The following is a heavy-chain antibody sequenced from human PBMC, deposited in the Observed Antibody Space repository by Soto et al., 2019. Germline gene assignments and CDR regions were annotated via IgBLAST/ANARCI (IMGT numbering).Heavy chain of an antibody. CDR1: GFTFSNYG. CDR3: VKDRLPEAYGMDV. J-gene: IGHJ6*02. CDR2: ISHDGTRK. Sequence: QVQLVESGGGVVQPGRSLRLSCAASGFTFSNYGVHWVRQAPSRGLEWVAVISHDGTRKHYGDSVKGRFSIARDNSQNTVYLQMNSLRVEDTAVYYCVKDRLPEAYGMDVWGQGTTVTVSS. D-gene: IGHD2-21*01. V-gene: IGHV3-30*18.